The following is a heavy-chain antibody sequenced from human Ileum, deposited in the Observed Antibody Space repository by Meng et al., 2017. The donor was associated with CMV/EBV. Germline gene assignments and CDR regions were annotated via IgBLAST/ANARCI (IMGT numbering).Heavy chain of an antibody. D-gene: IGHD2-2*01. CDR2: ISTSGTYI. V-gene: IGHV3-21*01. CDR3: AREVVPPRRMDV. CDR1: GFTFSSYT. Sequence: SWAASGFTFSSYTMNWVRQAPGKGLEWVASISTSGTYIYYAESLKGRFTISRDNAKNSLDLHMNSLSAEDTAVYYCAREVVPPRRMDVWGQGTTVTVSS. J-gene: IGHJ6*02.